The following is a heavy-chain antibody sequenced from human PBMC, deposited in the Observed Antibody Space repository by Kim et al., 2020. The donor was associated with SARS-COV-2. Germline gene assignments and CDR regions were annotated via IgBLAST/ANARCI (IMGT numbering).Heavy chain of an antibody. Sequence: YADSLNGRFTNSRDNSKNTLYLQMNSLRAEDTAVYYCAKEIAVAGTLDYWGQGTLVTVSS. V-gene: IGHV3-33*06. D-gene: IGHD6-19*01. CDR3: AKEIAVAGTLDY. J-gene: IGHJ4*02.